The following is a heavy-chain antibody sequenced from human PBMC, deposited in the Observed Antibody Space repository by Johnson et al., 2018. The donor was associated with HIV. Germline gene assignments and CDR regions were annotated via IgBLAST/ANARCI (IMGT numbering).Heavy chain of an antibody. J-gene: IGHJ3*02. CDR2: IKSKTERGTT. CDR1: GFTFSDYY. CDR3: TTDQNDI. V-gene: IGHV3-15*01. Sequence: VQLVESGGGLVKPGGSLRLSCAASGFTFSDYYMSWIRQAPGKGLEWVGRIKSKTERGTTDYAAPVKGRFTISRDDSKNTLYLQMNSLKTEDTAVYFCTTDQNDIWGQGTMVTVSS.